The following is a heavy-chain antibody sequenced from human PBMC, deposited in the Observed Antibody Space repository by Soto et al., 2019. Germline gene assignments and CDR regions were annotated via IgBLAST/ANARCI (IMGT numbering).Heavy chain of an antibody. V-gene: IGHV1-46*01. D-gene: IGHD3-3*01. CDR3: ARDLAARTIFGVVISGMDV. CDR1: GYAFTIYY. CDR2: INPSGGST. J-gene: IGHJ6*02. Sequence: ASVKVSCKASGYAFTIYYMHWVRQAPGQGLEWMGIINPSGGSTSYAQKFQGRVTMTRDTSTSTVYMELSSLRSEDTAVYYCARDLAARTIFGVVISGMDVWGQGTTVTVSS.